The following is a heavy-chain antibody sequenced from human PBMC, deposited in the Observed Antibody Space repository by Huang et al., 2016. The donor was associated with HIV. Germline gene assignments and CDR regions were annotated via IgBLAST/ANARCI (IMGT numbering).Heavy chain of an antibody. CDR3: ASGEYGKNAYDI. CDR1: GGSITSSNHY. V-gene: IGHV4-39*01. CDR2: FYYSGDA. J-gene: IGHJ3*02. D-gene: IGHD2-2*01. Sequence: QLHLQQSGPGLVRPSETLSLICTVSGGSITSSNHYWGWIRQTPGKGLEWIGNFYYSGDAYYTPSRKNRVPISIDTSKSQFSLRLSSVSTTDTAVYYCASGEYGKNAYDIWGQGTVVTVS.